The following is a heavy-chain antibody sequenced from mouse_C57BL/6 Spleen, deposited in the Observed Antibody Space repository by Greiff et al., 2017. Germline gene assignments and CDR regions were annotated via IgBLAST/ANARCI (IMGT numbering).Heavy chain of an antibody. V-gene: IGHV5-12*01. CDR3: ARAYPREAMDY. CDR2: ISNGGGST. CDR1: GFTFSDYY. D-gene: IGHD2-10*01. Sequence: EVQVVESGGGLVQPGGSLKLSCAASGFTFSDYYMYWVRQTPEKRLEWVAYISNGGGSTYYPDTVKGRFTISRDNAKNTLYLQMSRLKSEDTAMYCCARAYPREAMDYWGQRTSVTVSS. J-gene: IGHJ4*01.